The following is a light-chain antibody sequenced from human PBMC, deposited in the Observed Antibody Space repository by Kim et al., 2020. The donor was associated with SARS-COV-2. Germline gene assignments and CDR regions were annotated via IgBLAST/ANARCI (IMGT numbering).Light chain of an antibody. CDR1: KLGDKF. V-gene: IGLV3-1*01. CDR3: QAWDSSTVV. J-gene: IGLJ2*01. CDR2: QDT. Sequence: PGQTASITCPGDKLGDKFASWYQQKPGQSPVLVIYQDTKRPSGIPERIAGSNSGNTATLTISGTQLMDEADYYCQAWDSSTVVFGGGTQLTVL.